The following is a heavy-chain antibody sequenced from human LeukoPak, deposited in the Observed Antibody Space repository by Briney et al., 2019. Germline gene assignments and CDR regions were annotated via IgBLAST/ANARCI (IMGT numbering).Heavy chain of an antibody. CDR2: ISSSSSYI. CDR1: GFTFSSYS. CDR3: ARGPSLYYYDSSGYPYYFDY. Sequence: PGGSLRLSCAASGFTFSSYSMNWVRQAPGKGLEWVSSISSSSSYIYYADSVKGRFTISRDNAKNSLYLQMNSLRAEDTAVYYCARGPSLYYYDSSGYPYYFDYWGQGALVTVSS. V-gene: IGHV3-21*01. D-gene: IGHD3-22*01. J-gene: IGHJ4*02.